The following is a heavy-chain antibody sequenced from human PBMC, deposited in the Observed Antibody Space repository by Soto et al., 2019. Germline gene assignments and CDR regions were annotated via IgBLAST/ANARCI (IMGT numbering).Heavy chain of an antibody. D-gene: IGHD5-18*01. V-gene: IGHV4-39*07. CDR1: GGSMTRSGYY. CDR2: VYNNGQT. J-gene: IGHJ4*02. CDR3: ARDEYSYGFFDY. Sequence: PSETLSLTCTVAGGSMTRSGYYWGWIRQPPGNELQYIGSVYNNGQTYYNPSLTSPVTISVDTSKNHFSLKLSSVTAADTAVYYCARDEYSYGFFDYWGQGILVTVSS.